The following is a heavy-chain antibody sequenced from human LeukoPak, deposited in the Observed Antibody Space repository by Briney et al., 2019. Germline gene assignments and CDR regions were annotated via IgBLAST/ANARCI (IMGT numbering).Heavy chain of an antibody. Sequence: SETLSLTRAVYGGSFSGYYWSWIRQPPGKGLEWIGEINHSGSTNYNPSLKSRVTISVDTSKNQFSLKLSSVTAADTAVYYCARLRTVRRITIFWADRNYYYMDVWGKGTTVTISS. J-gene: IGHJ6*03. V-gene: IGHV4-34*01. CDR2: INHSGST. CDR3: ARLRTVRRITIFWADRNYYYMDV. CDR1: GGSFSGYY. D-gene: IGHD3-9*01.